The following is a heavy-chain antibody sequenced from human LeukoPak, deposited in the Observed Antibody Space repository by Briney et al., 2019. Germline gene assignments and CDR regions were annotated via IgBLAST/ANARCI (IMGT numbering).Heavy chain of an antibody. D-gene: IGHD6-19*01. V-gene: IGHV4-59*11. CDR3: TKATKWLAFDD. Sequence: SETLSLTCTVSGGSTSSHFWSWVRQPPGKGLEWIGNIYTGGTTNYNPSLKSGVTISIDTSKNQLSLHLASVTAADTAVYYCTKATKWLAFDDWGRGTLVTVSS. J-gene: IGHJ4*02. CDR1: GGSTSSHF. CDR2: IYTGGTT.